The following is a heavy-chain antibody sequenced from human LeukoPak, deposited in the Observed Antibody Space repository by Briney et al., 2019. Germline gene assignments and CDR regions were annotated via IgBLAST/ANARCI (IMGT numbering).Heavy chain of an antibody. CDR1: GYTLTELS. D-gene: IGHD3-9*01. V-gene: IGHV1-24*01. J-gene: IGHJ6*02. CDR3: ARGPRYYDILTGYLNYYYYGMDV. Sequence: ASVKVSCKVSGYTLTELSMHWVRQAPGKGLEWMGGFDPEDGETIYAQKFQGRVTMTEDTSTDTAYMELSSLRSEDTAVYYCARGPRYYDILTGYLNYYYYGMDVWGQGTTVTVSS. CDR2: FDPEDGET.